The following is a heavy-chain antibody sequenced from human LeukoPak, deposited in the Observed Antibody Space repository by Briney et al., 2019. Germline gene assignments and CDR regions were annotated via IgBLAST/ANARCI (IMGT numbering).Heavy chain of an antibody. Sequence: PGGSLRLSCAASGFTFDDYGMSWVRQAPGKGLVWVSGINWNGGSTVYADSVKGRFTISRDNAKNSLYLQMNSLRAEDTALYYCARADSGYDYSAEYYFDYWGQGTLVTVSS. D-gene: IGHD5-12*01. J-gene: IGHJ4*02. CDR1: GFTFDDYG. CDR3: ARADSGYDYSAEYYFDY. CDR2: INWNGGST. V-gene: IGHV3-20*04.